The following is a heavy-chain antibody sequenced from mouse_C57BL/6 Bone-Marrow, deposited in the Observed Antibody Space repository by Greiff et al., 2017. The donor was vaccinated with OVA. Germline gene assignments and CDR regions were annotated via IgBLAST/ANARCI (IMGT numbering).Heavy chain of an antibody. CDR2: IRSKSNNYAT. Sequence: EVKLQESGGGLVQPKGSLKLSCAASGFSFNTYAMNWVRQAPGKGLEWVARIRSKSNNYATYYADSVKDRFTISRDDSESMLYLQMNNLKTEDTAMYYCVRGWLYFDYWGQGTTLTVSS. CDR1: GFSFNTYA. CDR3: VRGWLYFDY. V-gene: IGHV10-1*01. D-gene: IGHD1-1*02. J-gene: IGHJ2*01.